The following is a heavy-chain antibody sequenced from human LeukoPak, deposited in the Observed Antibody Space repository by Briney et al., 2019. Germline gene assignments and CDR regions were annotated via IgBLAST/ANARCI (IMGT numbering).Heavy chain of an antibody. CDR1: GGTFSSYA. D-gene: IGHD6-13*01. CDR3: ATTVAAAGTRAPDAFDI. CDR2: IIPIFGTA. V-gene: IGHV1-69*05. Sequence: SVKVSCKASGGTFSSYAISWVRQAPGQGLEWMGGIIPIFGTANYAQKFQGRVTMTRDTSTSTVYMELSSLRSEDTAVYYCATTVAAAGTRAPDAFDIWGQGTMVTVSS. J-gene: IGHJ3*02.